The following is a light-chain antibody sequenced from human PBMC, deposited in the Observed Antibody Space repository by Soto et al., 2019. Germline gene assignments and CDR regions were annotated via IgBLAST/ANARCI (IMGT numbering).Light chain of an antibody. CDR1: QNILYRSNQKNY. V-gene: IGKV4-1*01. J-gene: IGKJ2*01. Sequence: DIVVTQSPDSLVVSLGERVTINCRSSQNILYRSNQKNYLAWYQKKPGQPPKLLIYWASIRESGVPDRFSGTGSGTDFTLTISSLQAEDVAVYYCQQYYDTPHAFGQGTRVEIK. CDR3: QQYYDTPHA. CDR2: WAS.